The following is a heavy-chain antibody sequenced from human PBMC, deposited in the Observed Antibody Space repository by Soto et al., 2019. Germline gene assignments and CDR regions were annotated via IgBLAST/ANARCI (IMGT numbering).Heavy chain of an antibody. CDR1: DGSISSYY. V-gene: IGHV4-59*01. Sequence: SETLSLTCTVSDGSISSYYWSWIRQPPGKGLEWIGYIYGTGTTNYSPSLTNRVTISIDTSKKQFSLKMTSVTAADTAVYYCASSKMGLISVLETWGQGTLVTVSS. CDR2: IYGTGTT. J-gene: IGHJ5*02. D-gene: IGHD3-10*01. CDR3: ASSKMGLISVLET.